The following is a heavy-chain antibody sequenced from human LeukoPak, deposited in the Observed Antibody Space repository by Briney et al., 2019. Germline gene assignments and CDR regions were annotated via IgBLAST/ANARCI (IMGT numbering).Heavy chain of an antibody. Sequence: PGGSLRLSCAASGFTFSSYAMSWVRQAPGKGLEWVSAISGSGGSTYYADSVKGRFTISRDNSKNTLYLQMNSLRAEDTAVYYCAKMVGGGDGGNRGYYYYGMDVWGQGTTVTVSS. J-gene: IGHJ6*02. V-gene: IGHV3-23*01. CDR3: AKMVGGGDGGNRGYYYYGMDV. CDR2: ISGSGGST. D-gene: IGHD4-23*01. CDR1: GFTFSSYA.